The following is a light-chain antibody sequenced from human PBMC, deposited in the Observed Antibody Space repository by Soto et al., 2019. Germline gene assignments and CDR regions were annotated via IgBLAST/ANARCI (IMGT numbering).Light chain of an antibody. J-gene: IGKJ1*01. V-gene: IGKV3-15*01. Sequence: EIVMTQSPATLSVSPGERATLSCWASQSVNSNLAWYQQKPGQAPRLLIFDASTRATGIPARFSGSGSGTEFTLTISSLQSEDFAVYYCQQYHNWPPWTFGQGTKVDIK. CDR1: QSVNSN. CDR3: QQYHNWPPWT. CDR2: DAS.